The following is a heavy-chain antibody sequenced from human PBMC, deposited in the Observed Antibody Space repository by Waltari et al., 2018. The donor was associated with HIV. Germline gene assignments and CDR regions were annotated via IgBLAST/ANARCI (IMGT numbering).Heavy chain of an antibody. V-gene: IGHV1-18*04. CDR2: IHTYPGNT. CDR3: VRDLSPMGKSGWYDS. D-gene: IGHD6-19*01. Sequence: QVRLVHSGAEAKKPGASVKVSCKASGFSFTRCVFSWVRQAPGQGLEWMGWIHTYPGNTDSAENSQGRVTMTSDTFTNTIYMELRTLKSDDSAIYFCVRDLSPMGKSGWYDSWGQGTVVTVSS. J-gene: IGHJ1*01. CDR1: GFSFTRCV.